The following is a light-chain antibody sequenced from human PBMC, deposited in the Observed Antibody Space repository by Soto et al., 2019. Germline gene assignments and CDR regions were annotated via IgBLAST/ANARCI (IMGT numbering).Light chain of an antibody. CDR1: QSVSSY. CDR2: DAS. V-gene: IGKV3-11*01. Sequence: EIVLTQSPATLSLPPGERATLSCRASQSVSSYLAWYQQKPGQARRLLIYDASNRATGIPARFSGSGSGTDFTLTISSLEPEDFAVYYCQQRSNWPITFGQGTRLEIK. CDR3: QQRSNWPIT. J-gene: IGKJ5*01.